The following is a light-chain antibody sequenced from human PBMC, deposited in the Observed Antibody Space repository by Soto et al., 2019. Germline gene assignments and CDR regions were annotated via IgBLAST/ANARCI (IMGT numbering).Light chain of an antibody. CDR3: QQWNSYSGT. CDR1: QSPSCW. V-gene: IGKV1-5*03. Sequence: DIQLTQSPSTLSASVGDRVIITGRASQSPSCWLAWYQQKPWKAPKLLIYKASTLKSGVPSRFSCSGSGTEFTLTISSLQPDDFATYYCQQWNSYSGTFGHGTKVEI. J-gene: IGKJ1*01. CDR2: KAS.